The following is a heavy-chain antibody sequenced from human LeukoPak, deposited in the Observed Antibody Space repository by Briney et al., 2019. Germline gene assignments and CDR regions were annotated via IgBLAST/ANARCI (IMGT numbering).Heavy chain of an antibody. J-gene: IGHJ4*02. CDR2: IYSGGST. CDR1: GFTVSSNY. D-gene: IGHD3-10*01. V-gene: IGHV3-53*01. Sequence: PGGSLRLSCAASGFTVSSNYMSWVRQAPGKALEWVSVIYSGGSTYYADSVKGRFTISRDNSKDTLYLQMNSLRAEDTAVYYCARASSRGVRGVIAFDYWGQGTLVTVSS. CDR3: ARASSRGVRGVIAFDY.